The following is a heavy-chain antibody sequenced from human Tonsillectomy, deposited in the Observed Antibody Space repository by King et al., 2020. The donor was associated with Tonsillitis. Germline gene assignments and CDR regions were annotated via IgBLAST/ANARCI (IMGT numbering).Heavy chain of an antibody. CDR2: INPSGGST. D-gene: IGHD6-13*01. CDR3: ARAHSSSWYLNYYYYYCMDV. J-gene: IGHJ6*02. Sequence: QLVQSGAEVKKPGASVKVSCKASGYTFTSYYMHWVRQAPGQGLEWMGIINPSGGSTSYAQKFQGRVTMTRDTSTSTVYMELSSLRSEDTAVYYCARAHSSSWYLNYYYYYCMDVWGQGTTVTVSS. CDR1: GYTFTSYY. V-gene: IGHV1-46*03.